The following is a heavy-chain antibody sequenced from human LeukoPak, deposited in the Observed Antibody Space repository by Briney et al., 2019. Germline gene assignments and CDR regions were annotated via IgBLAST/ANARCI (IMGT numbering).Heavy chain of an antibody. CDR2: INPSGGST. CDR3: ARDRGSNYNWFDP. Sequence: GASVKVSCQASGYTFTTYYIHWVRRAPGQGLEWMGIINPSGGSTIYAQKFQDRLTMTRDTSASTVYMELSSLRSDDTAIHYCARDRGSNYNWFDPWGQGTLVTVSS. D-gene: IGHD3-10*01. V-gene: IGHV1-46*01. CDR1: GYTFTTYY. J-gene: IGHJ5*02.